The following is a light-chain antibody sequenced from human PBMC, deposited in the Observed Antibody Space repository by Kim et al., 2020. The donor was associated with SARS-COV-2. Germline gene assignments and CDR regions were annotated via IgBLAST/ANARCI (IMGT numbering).Light chain of an antibody. V-gene: IGKV1-39*01. CDR1: QSVSKY. Sequence: DIQVTQSPSSLSASVGDKVTITCRASQSVSKYVNWYQQRPGKVPKLLIQAASLLESGVPSRFSGSGSGTDFTLTISDLQPEDFVPYYCQQTYCTPVFGPGTKVDIK. J-gene: IGKJ3*01. CDR2: AAS. CDR3: QQTYCTPV.